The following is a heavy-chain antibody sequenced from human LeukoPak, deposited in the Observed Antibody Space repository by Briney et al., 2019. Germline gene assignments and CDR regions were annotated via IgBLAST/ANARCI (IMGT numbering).Heavy chain of an antibody. V-gene: IGHV3-49*03. D-gene: IGHD6-19*01. CDR1: GFTFGDYA. J-gene: IGHJ4*02. CDR2: IKSKAYGGTT. CDR3: TASSGWYYFDY. Sequence: AGGSLRLSCTASGFTFGDYAMSWFRQAPGKGLEWVGFIKSKAYGGTTEYAASVKGRFSISRDDSKSIAYLQMNSLKTEDTAVYYCTASSGWYYFDYWGQGTLVTVSS.